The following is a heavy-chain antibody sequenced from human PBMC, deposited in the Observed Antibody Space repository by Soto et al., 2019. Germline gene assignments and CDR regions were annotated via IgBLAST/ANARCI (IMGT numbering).Heavy chain of an antibody. J-gene: IGHJ6*02. CDR1: GFTFDDYA. D-gene: IGHD3-22*01. V-gene: IGHV3-43*02. CDR2: ISGDGGST. CDR3: AKDIPRAYDSSGYYYYYYYGMDV. Sequence: GSLRLSCAASGFTFDDYAMHWVRQAPGKGLEWVSLISGDGGSTYYADSVKGRFTISRDNSKNSLYLQMNSLRTEDTALYYCAKDIPRAYDSSGYYYYYYYGMDVWGQGTTVTVSS.